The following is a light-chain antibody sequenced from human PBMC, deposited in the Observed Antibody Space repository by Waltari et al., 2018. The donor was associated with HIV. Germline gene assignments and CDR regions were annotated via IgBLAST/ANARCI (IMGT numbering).Light chain of an antibody. CDR1: QSVFYSSNNKNY. V-gene: IGKV4-1*01. CDR3: QQYYSTPLT. Sequence: DIVMTQSPDSLAVSLGERATINCKSSQSVFYSSNNKNYLAWYQQKQGQSPKLLIYCASTLEFGVPDRFSGSGSGTDFTLTISSLQAEDVAVYYCQQYYSTPLTFGGGTKVEIK. J-gene: IGKJ4*01. CDR2: CAS.